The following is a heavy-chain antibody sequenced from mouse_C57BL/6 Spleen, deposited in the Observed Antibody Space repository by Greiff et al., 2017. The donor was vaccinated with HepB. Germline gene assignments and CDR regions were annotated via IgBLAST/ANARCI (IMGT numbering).Heavy chain of an antibody. CDR1: GYTFTSYW. Sequence: EVQLVESGTVLARPGASVKMSCKTSGYTFTSYWMHWVKQRPGQGLEWIGAIYPGNSDTSYNQKFKGKAKLTAVTSASTAYMELSSLTNEDSAVYYCTRGIYYYGSSSWWYFDVWGTGTTVTVSS. CDR2: IYPGNSDT. D-gene: IGHD1-1*01. J-gene: IGHJ1*03. CDR3: TRGIYYYGSSSWWYFDV. V-gene: IGHV1-5*01.